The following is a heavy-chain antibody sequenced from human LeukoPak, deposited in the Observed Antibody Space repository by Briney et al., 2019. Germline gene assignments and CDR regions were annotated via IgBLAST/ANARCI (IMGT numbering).Heavy chain of an antibody. J-gene: IGHJ4*02. V-gene: IGHV3-53*04. CDR2: IYSGGST. Sequence: PGGSLRLSCAASGFTVSSNYMSWVRQAPGKGLEWVSVIYSGGSTYYADSVKGRFTISRHNSKNTLYLQMNSLRAEDTAVYYCARTPPGFAVINPYYFDYWGQGTLVTVSS. D-gene: IGHD3-22*01. CDR3: ARTPPGFAVINPYYFDY. CDR1: GFTVSSNY.